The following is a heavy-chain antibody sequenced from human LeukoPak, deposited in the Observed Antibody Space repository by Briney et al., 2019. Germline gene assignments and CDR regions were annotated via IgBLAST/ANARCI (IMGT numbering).Heavy chain of an antibody. Sequence: GGSLRLSCAASEFTFSNYAMNWVRQAPGKGLEWVSGISGSGGSTYYADSVKGRFTISRDNSKNTLYLQMNSLRAEDTAVYYCAKDLSPDYWGQGTLVTVSS. V-gene: IGHV3-23*01. CDR2: ISGSGGST. J-gene: IGHJ4*02. CDR1: EFTFSNYA. CDR3: AKDLSPDY.